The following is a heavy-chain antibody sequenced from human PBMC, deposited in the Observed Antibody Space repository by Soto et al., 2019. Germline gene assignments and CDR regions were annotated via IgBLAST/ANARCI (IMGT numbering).Heavy chain of an antibody. CDR2: IYYSGST. V-gene: IGHV4-39*01. Sequence: SETLSLTCTVSGGSISSSSYYWGWIRQPPGKGLEWIGSIYYSGSTYYNPSLKSRVTISVDTSKNQFSLKLSSVTAADTAVYYCARLVRSSYGYSYYGMDVWGQGTTVTVSS. J-gene: IGHJ6*02. D-gene: IGHD5-18*01. CDR1: GGSISSSSYY. CDR3: ARLVRSSYGYSYYGMDV.